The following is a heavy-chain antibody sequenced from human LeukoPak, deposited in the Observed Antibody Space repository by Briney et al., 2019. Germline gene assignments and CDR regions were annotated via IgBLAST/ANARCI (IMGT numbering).Heavy chain of an antibody. CDR1: GGSISSSNW. J-gene: IGHJ4*02. CDR3: ARDLGGGGKTGRKGGSDY. Sequence: SETLSLTCAVSGGSISSSNWWSWVRQPPGKGLEWIGEIYHSGSTNYNPSLKSRVTISVDKSKNQFSLKLSSVTAADTAVYYCARDLGGGGKTGRKGGSDYWGQGTLATASS. D-gene: IGHD3-10*01. V-gene: IGHV4-4*02. CDR2: IYHSGST.